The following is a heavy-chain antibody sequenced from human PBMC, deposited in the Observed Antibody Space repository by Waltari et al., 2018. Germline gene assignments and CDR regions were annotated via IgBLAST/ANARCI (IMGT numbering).Heavy chain of an antibody. Sequence: EVQLVESGGGLVQPGGSLRLSCAASGFTFSNNWMAWVRQAPGKGLEWVAIIKGDGSERHYVDSVKGRFTISRDNPKNSQYLQMNNLRAEDTAFYFCARERGYDYGIDHWGQGTLVTVSS. CDR1: GFTFSNNW. V-gene: IGHV3-7*01. CDR2: IKGDGSER. J-gene: IGHJ4*02. CDR3: ARERGYDYGIDH. D-gene: IGHD5-18*01.